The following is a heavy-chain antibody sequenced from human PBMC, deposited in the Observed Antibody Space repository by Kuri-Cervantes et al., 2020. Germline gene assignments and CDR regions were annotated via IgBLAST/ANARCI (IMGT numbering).Heavy chain of an antibody. CDR2: ISYDGSNK. D-gene: IGHD2/OR15-2a*01. Sequence: LSLTCAASGFTFSSYGMHWVRRAPGKGLEWVAVISYDGSNKYYADSVKGRFTISRDNSKNTLYLQMNSLRAEDTAVYYCAKGGCASMFDYWGQGTLVTVSS. CDR1: GFTFSSYG. J-gene: IGHJ4*02. CDR3: AKGGCASMFDY. V-gene: IGHV3-30*18.